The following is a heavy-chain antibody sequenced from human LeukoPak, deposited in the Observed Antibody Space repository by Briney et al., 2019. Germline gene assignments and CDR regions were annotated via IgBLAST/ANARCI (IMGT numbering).Heavy chain of an antibody. J-gene: IGHJ6*03. D-gene: IGHD6-13*01. CDR2: INWNGGST. Sequence: GGSLRLSCAASGFTFDDYGMSWVRQAPGKGLEWVSGINWNGGSTGYADSVKGRFTISRDSAKNSLYLQMNSLRAEDTALYYCARDSKQYSSNDYMDVWGKGTTVTVSS. CDR1: GFTFDDYG. V-gene: IGHV3-20*04. CDR3: ARDSKQYSSNDYMDV.